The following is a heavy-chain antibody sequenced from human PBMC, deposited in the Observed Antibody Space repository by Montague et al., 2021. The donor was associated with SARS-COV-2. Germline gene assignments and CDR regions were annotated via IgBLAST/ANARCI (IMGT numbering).Heavy chain of an antibody. CDR3: ARFETSKFYSSGMDV. J-gene: IGHJ6*02. CDR2: ISSESAYI. V-gene: IGHV3-21*01. D-gene: IGHD2-15*01. CDR1: GFTFSSIS. Sequence: SLRLSCAASGFTFSSISMNWVRQAPGKRLEWVSSISSESAYIVYAESVRGRFTISRDNAQNLLYPQMNSLRAEDTAVYYCARFETSKFYSSGMDVWGQGTTVTVS.